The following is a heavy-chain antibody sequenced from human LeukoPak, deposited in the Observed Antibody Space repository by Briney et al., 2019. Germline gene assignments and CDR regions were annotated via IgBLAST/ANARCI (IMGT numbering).Heavy chain of an antibody. CDR3: ARDSTSLGAFAI. CDR1: GYAFTAYY. J-gene: IGHJ3*02. D-gene: IGHD1-1*01. Sequence: APVKVSCKASGYAFTAYYLHWVRQAPGQGLEWMGRINPDSGDTNYAQKFQGRVTMTRDTSITTAYMDLTRLGSDDTAIYYCARDSTSLGAFAIWGRGTVVTVSS. CDR2: INPDSGDT. V-gene: IGHV1-2*06.